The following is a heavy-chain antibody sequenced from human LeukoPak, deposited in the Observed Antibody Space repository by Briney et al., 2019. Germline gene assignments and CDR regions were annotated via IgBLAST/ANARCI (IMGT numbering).Heavy chain of an antibody. D-gene: IGHD3-10*01. CDR2: INPNSGGT. Sequence: EASVKVSCKASGYTFTGYYIHWVRQAPGQGLECMGWINPNSGGTNYAQKFQGRVTMTRDTSISTAYMELSRLRSDGTAVYYCARGGSGSYFSWLDPWGQGTLVTVSS. J-gene: IGHJ5*02. CDR3: ARGGSGSYFSWLDP. CDR1: GYTFTGYY. V-gene: IGHV1-2*02.